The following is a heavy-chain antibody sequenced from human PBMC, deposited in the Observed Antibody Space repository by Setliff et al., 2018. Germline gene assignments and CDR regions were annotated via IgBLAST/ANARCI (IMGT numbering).Heavy chain of an antibody. CDR1: GYSISSGGYS. D-gene: IGHD2-8*02. CDR3: TVYNTGSSKDHY. V-gene: IGHV4-30-2*01. CDR2: IYHSGST. J-gene: IGHJ4*02. Sequence: PLETLSLTCAVSGYSISSGGYSWSWIRQPPGKGLEWIGYIYHSGSTYYNPSLKSRVTISVDTSRNQFSLKLSSVTAADTALYYCTVYNTGSSKDHYWGQGTPVTVSS.